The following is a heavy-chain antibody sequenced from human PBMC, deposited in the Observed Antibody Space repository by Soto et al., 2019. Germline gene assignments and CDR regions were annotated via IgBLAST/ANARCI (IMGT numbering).Heavy chain of an antibody. CDR2: VYSSGNT. CDR1: GGSISGYY. CDR3: AKGYSSGWYYFDY. D-gene: IGHD6-19*01. Sequence: SETLSLTCNVSGGSISGYYWSWIRQPAGKGLEWIGRVYSSGNTNYNSSLQTRVTMSVDTSKNQFSLKLRSVTAADTAVYYCAKGYSSGWYYFDYWGQGALVTVSS. J-gene: IGHJ4*02. V-gene: IGHV4-4*07.